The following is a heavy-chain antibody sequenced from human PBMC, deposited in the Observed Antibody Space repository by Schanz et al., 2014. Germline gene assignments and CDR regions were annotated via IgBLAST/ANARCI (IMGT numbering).Heavy chain of an antibody. CDR1: GFIFNDYY. CDR3: ARDMLRRYGALEI. D-gene: IGHD2-8*01. V-gene: IGHV3-11*01. J-gene: IGHJ3*02. CDR2: ISRDGTTS. Sequence: QVQLVESGGGLFKPGGSLRLSCAGSGFIFNDYYMNWIRQAPGKGLEWLSYISRDGTTSYYADSVKGRFTISRDNAKNSLYLEMTSLRGEDTAVYYCARDMLRRYGALEIWGRGTMVTVSS.